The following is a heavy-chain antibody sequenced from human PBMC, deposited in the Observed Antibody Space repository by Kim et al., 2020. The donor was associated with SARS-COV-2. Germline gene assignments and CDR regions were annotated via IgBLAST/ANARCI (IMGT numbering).Heavy chain of an antibody. Sequence: ASVKVSCKASGYSFTSYYMHWVRQAPGQGLEWMGIINPSGGSTTYAQKFRGRVTVTRDTSTSTVYMELSSLRSEDTAVYYCARPRALAGTGCADSWGQGTLVTVSS. CDR3: ARPRALAGTGCADS. J-gene: IGHJ4*02. V-gene: IGHV1-46*01. CDR2: INPSGGST. CDR1: GYSFTSYY. D-gene: IGHD6-19*01.